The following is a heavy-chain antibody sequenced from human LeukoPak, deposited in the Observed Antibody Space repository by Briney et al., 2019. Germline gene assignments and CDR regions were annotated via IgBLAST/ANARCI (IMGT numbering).Heavy chain of an antibody. CDR1: GGSISSGGYS. J-gene: IGHJ4*02. CDR3: ARGYCSTGSCYVGGFDS. D-gene: IGHD2-15*01. V-gene: IGHV4-31*11. CDR2: IYYSGST. Sequence: SETLSLTCAVSGGSISSGGYSWSWIRQQPGKGLEWIGYIYYSGSTFYNPSLQSRVTISVDTSKNQFSLKLSFVTAADTAVYYCARGYCSTGSCYVGGFDSWGQGTLVTVSS.